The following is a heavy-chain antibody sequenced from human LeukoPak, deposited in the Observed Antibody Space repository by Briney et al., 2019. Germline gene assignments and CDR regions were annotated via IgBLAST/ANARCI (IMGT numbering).Heavy chain of an antibody. V-gene: IGHV4-34*01. CDR3: ARGVRMAARRDYYYGMDV. Sequence: PSETLSLTCAVYGGSFSGYYWSWIRQPPGKGLEWIGEINHSGSTNYNPSLKSRVTISVDTSKNQFSLKLSSVTAADTAVYYCARGVRMAARRDYYYGMDVWGQGTTVTVSS. J-gene: IGHJ6*02. CDR2: INHSGST. CDR1: GGSFSGYY. D-gene: IGHD6-6*01.